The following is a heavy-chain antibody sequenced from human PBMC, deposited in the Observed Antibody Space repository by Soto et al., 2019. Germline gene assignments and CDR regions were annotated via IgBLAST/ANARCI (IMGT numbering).Heavy chain of an antibody. V-gene: IGHV3-7*05. J-gene: IGHJ4*02. CDR2: IKEDGSEK. CDR1: GFTFNNYW. D-gene: IGHD6-25*01. Sequence: PGGSLRLSCAASGFTFNNYWMTWARQAPGKGLEWVANIKEDGSEKYYEASVEGRFTISRDNAKRSLYLQMNGLRADDTAVYYCARLLSGPCFDHWGQGALVTVSS. CDR3: ARLLSGPCFDH.